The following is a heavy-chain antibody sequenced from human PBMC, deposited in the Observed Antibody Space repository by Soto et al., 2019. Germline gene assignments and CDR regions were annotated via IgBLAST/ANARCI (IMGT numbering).Heavy chain of an antibody. CDR1: GFTFDDYA. Sequence: EVQLVESGGGFVQPGRPLRLSCAASGFTFDDYAMHWVRQAPGKGLEWVSGISWNSGSIGYADSVKGRFTISRDNAKNSLYLLMNSLRAEDTALYYCAKDIRQQLVMGAFDIWGQGTMVTVSS. J-gene: IGHJ3*02. D-gene: IGHD6-13*01. CDR3: AKDIRQQLVMGAFDI. V-gene: IGHV3-9*01. CDR2: ISWNSGSI.